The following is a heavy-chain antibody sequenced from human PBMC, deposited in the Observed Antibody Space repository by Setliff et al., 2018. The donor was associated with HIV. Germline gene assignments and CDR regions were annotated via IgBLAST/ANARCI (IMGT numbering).Heavy chain of an antibody. CDR2: IHYKGNI. CDR3: ARHELGGNQDFDY. V-gene: IGHV4-38-2*01. J-gene: IGHJ4*02. Sequence: SETLSLTCGVSGYSISSGYYWSWIRQSPGKGLEWIGHIHYKGNIDYNASLKSRLAISSDTSKNQFSLNLSSVIAADTAIYFCARHELGGNQDFDYWGQGTLVTVSS. CDR1: GYSISSGYY. D-gene: IGHD2-15*01.